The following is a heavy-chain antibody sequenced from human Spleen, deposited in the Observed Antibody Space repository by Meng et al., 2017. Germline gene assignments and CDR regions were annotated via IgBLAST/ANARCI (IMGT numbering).Heavy chain of an antibody. Sequence: EGQLVESGGGLVQPGGSLRLSCEGSGFTFSNAYMTWVRQVPGKRLEWVGRIKSKPDGETIDYAAPVKGRFTISRDDSKNTVYLQMNSLKSEDTAVYYCSGHIDYWGQGTLVTVSS. D-gene: IGHD5-12*01. V-gene: IGHV3-15*01. CDR3: SGHIDY. CDR2: IKSKPDGETI. CDR1: GFTFSNAY. J-gene: IGHJ4*02.